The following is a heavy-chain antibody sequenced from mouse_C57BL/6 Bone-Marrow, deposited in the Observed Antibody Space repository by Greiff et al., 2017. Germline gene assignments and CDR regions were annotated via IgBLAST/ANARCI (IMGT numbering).Heavy chain of an antibody. J-gene: IGHJ1*03. CDR1: GYTFTSYD. Sequence: QVQLQQSGPELVKPGASVKLSCKASGYTFTSYDINWVKQRPGQGLEWIGWIDPRDGSTKYNEKFKGKATLTVDTSSSTAYMELHSLTSEGSAVYCCARLGVDGSRGDWYFDVWGTGTTVNVSS. D-gene: IGHD1-1*01. V-gene: IGHV1-85*01. CDR2: IDPRDGST. CDR3: ARLGVDGSRGDWYFDV.